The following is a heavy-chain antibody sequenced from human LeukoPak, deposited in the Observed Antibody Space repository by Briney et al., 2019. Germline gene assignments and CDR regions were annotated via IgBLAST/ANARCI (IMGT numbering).Heavy chain of an antibody. CDR2: INHSGST. J-gene: IGHJ4*02. D-gene: IGHD2-15*01. CDR3: ARGRYCSGGSCYDFDY. V-gene: IGHV4-34*01. CDR1: GGSFSGYY. Sequence: SETLSLTRAVYGGSFSGYYWSWIRQPPGKGLEWIGEINHSGSTNYNPSLKSRVTISVATSKNQFSLKLSSVTAADTAVYYCARGRYCSGGSCYDFDYWGQGTLVTVSS.